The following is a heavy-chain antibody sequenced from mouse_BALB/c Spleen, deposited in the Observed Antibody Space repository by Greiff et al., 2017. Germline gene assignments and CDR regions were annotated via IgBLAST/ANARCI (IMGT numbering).Heavy chain of an antibody. CDR3: ARNLGGDMGAMDY. Sequence: VKLQGSGPCLVQPSQSLSITCTVSCFSLTSYGVHLGRPSPGKGLEWLGVIWSGGSTDYNAAFISRLSISKDNSKSQVFFKMNSLQANDTAIYYCARNLGGDMGAMDYWGQGTSVTVSS. CDR1: CFSLTSYG. CDR2: IWSGGST. D-gene: IGHD1-1*02. V-gene: IGHV2-2*02. J-gene: IGHJ4*01.